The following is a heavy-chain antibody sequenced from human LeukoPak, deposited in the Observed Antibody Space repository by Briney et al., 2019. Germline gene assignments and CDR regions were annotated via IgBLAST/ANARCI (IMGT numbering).Heavy chain of an antibody. D-gene: IGHD5-12*01. CDR3: ATRLPTDY. J-gene: IGHJ4*02. CDR1: GGSISSYY. Sequence: SETLSLTCTVSGGSISSYYWSWIRQPPGKGLEWIGYIYYSGSTNYNPSLKSRVTISVDTSKNQFSLKLSSVTAADTAVYYCATRLPTDYWGQGTLVTVSS. CDR2: IYYSGST. V-gene: IGHV4-59*12.